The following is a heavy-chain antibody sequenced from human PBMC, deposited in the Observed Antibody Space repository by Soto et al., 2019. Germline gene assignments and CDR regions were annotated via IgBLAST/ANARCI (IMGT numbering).Heavy chain of an antibody. CDR3: AKVHCSGGSCYQRYYYYYMDV. V-gene: IGHV3-30*18. D-gene: IGHD2-15*01. CDR2: ISYDGSNK. Sequence: QVQLVESGGGVVQPGRSLRLSCAASGFTFSSYGMHWVRQAPGKGLEWVAVISYDGSNKYYADSVKGRFTISRDNSKNTLYLQMNSLRAEDTAVYYCAKVHCSGGSCYQRYYYYYMDVWGKGTTVTVSS. J-gene: IGHJ6*03. CDR1: GFTFSSYG.